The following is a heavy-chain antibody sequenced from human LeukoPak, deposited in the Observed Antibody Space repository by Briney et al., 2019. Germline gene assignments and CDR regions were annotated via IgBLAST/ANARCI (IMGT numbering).Heavy chain of an antibody. V-gene: IGHV1-69*06. D-gene: IGHD3-3*01. Sequence: ASVKVSCKASGGTFNSYAITWVRQAPGQGLEWMGGIIPIFGTTNYAQKFQGRVTITADKSTSTAYMELSSLRSEDTAVYYCARKWYYDFWSGYRDWGQGTLVTVSS. CDR2: IIPIFGTT. CDR3: ARKWYYDFWSGYRD. CDR1: GGTFNSYA. J-gene: IGHJ4*02.